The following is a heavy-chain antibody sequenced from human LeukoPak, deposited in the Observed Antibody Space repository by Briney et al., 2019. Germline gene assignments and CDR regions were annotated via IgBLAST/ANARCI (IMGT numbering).Heavy chain of an antibody. CDR3: ARLYTHYDSSGYYYEDY. V-gene: IGHV1-69*06. D-gene: IGHD3-22*01. J-gene: IGHJ4*02. CDR1: GGTFSSYA. Sequence: SVKVSCKASGGTFSSYAISWVRQAPGQGLEWMGGIIPIFGTAKYAQNFQGRVSISADRSTSTAYMELSSLRSEDTAVYYCARLYTHYDSSGYYYEDYWGQGTLVTVSS. CDR2: IIPIFGTA.